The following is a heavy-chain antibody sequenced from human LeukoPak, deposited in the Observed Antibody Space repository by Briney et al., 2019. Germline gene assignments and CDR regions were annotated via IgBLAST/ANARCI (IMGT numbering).Heavy chain of an antibody. CDR3: ARRLVRGGVGFDY. CDR2: IYPGDSDT. V-gene: IGHV5-51*01. CDR1: GYSFTSYW. Sequence: GESLKISCKGSGYSFTSYWIGWVRQMPGKGLEWMGIIYPGDSDTRYSPYFQGQVTISADNSLSPAYLQWNSLKASDTAMYYCARRLVRGGVGFDYWGQGTLVTVSS. D-gene: IGHD3-10*01. J-gene: IGHJ4*02.